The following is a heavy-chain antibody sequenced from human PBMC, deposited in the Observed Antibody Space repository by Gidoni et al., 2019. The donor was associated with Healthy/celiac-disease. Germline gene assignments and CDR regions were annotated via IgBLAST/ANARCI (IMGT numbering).Heavy chain of an antibody. Sequence: EVQLVQSGAEVKKPGESLKISCKGSGYSFTSYWIGWVRQMPGKGLEWMGIIYPGDSDTRYSPSFQGQVTISADKSISTAYLQWSSLKASDTAMYYCARSDNWNYVESEGVYYFDYWGQGTLVTVSS. J-gene: IGHJ4*02. CDR3: ARSDNWNYVESEGVYYFDY. CDR1: GYSFTSYW. D-gene: IGHD1-7*01. V-gene: IGHV5-51*01. CDR2: IYPGDSDT.